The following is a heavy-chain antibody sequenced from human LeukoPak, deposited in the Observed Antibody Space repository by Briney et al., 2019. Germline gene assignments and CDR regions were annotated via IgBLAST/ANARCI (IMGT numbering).Heavy chain of an antibody. CDR2: IYYSGST. J-gene: IGHJ4*02. CDR3: ARLLGSSGWYLTPYFDY. Sequence: ASETLSLTCTVSGGSISSYYWSWIRQPAGKGLEWIGYIYYSGSTNYNPSLKSRVTISVDTSKNQFSLKLSSVTAADTAVYYCARLLGSSGWYLTPYFDYWGQGTLVTVSS. CDR1: GGSISSYY. D-gene: IGHD6-19*01. V-gene: IGHV4-59*01.